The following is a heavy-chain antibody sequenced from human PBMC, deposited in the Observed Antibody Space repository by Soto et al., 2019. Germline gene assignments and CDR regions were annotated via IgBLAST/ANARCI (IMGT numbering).Heavy chain of an antibody. J-gene: IGHJ4*02. D-gene: IGHD3-16*01. CDR3: AKDRRAGGNSAFYFDF. Sequence: GGSLRLSCAASGFKFSNYAMSWVRQAPGKGLEWVSLISATGGGTYYADSVKGRFTISRDNSHNTLYLQVHSLTAEDTAVYYCAKDRRAGGNSAFYFDFWGQRAQVPASS. CDR1: GFKFSNYA. V-gene: IGHV3-23*01. CDR2: ISATGGGT.